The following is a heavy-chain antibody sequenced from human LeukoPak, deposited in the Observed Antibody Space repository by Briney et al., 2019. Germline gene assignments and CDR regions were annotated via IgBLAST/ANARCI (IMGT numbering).Heavy chain of an antibody. J-gene: IGHJ4*02. CDR2: ISAYNGNT. V-gene: IGHV1-18*01. Sequence: ASVKVSCKASGYTFTSYGISWVRQAPGQGLEWMGWISAYNGNTNYAQKLQGRVAMTTDTSTSTAYMELRSLRSDDTAVYYCARDSSGYSLFDYWGQGTLVTVSS. CDR3: ARDSSGYSLFDY. D-gene: IGHD3-22*01. CDR1: GYTFTSYG.